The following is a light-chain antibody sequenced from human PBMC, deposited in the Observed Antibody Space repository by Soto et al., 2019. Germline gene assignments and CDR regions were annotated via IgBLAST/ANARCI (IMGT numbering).Light chain of an antibody. CDR3: QHYHGSPPT. J-gene: IGKJ1*01. Sequence: EIGLTLSPAALSVAPEERVTLSCRASQSVDISLAWYQQKPGQAPRLLIYGASTRATDMPGTFSGSGSGTDFTLTISSLQAEDVAVYYCQHYHGSPPTFGQGTKV. CDR2: GAS. V-gene: IGKV3-15*01. CDR1: QSVDIS.